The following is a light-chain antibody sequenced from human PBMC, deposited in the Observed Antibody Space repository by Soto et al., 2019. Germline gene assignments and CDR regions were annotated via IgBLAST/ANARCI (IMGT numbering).Light chain of an antibody. CDR2: GAS. Sequence: EIVMTQSPATLSVSPGERATLSCRASQSVSSNLAWYQQKPGQAPRLLIYGASTRATGTPARFSGSGSGTEFTFTISSLQSEDFAVYNCQQYNNWPPAWTFGQGTKVEIK. CDR1: QSVSSN. V-gene: IGKV3-15*01. J-gene: IGKJ1*01. CDR3: QQYNNWPPAWT.